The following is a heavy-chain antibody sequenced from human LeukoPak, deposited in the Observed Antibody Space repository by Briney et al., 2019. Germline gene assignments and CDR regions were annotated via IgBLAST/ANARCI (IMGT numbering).Heavy chain of an antibody. J-gene: IGHJ3*02. CDR2: IKHDGSER. CDR1: EFTFSRYW. D-gene: IGHD3/OR15-3a*01. Sequence: GGSLTLSCAASEFTFSRYWMSWVRQAPGKGLEWVANIKHDGSERYYVDSVKGRFAISRDNAKNSLYLQMNSLRVEDTALYYCARDGLGGIKAFDIWGQGTMVTVSS. V-gene: IGHV3-7*05. CDR3: ARDGLGGIKAFDI.